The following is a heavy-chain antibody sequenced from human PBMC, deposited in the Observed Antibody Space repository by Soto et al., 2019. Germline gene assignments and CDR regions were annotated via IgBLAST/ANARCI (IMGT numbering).Heavy chain of an antibody. Sequence: PWWSLRLSCSASVFTFSRDWMTWFRQAPGKGLEWVANIKEDGSEKYYVDSAKGRFTISRDNAEKSLYLQMNSLRAEDTAVYYCARGIQQPDSWGQGTTVTVSS. CDR2: IKEDGSEK. CDR3: ARGIQQPDS. J-gene: IGHJ6*02. V-gene: IGHV3-7*03. D-gene: IGHD6-13*01. CDR1: VFTFSRDW.